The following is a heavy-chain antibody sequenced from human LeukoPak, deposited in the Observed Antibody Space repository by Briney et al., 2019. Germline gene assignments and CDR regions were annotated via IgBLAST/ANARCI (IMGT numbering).Heavy chain of an antibody. CDR2: IEQDGSEK. J-gene: IGHJ4*02. CDR3: ARVMSGSPLFWFDY. Sequence: GGSLRLSCAASGFTFSSYWMSWVRQAPGKGLEWVSNIEQDGSEKYYVDSVKGRFTISRDNAKNSLYLQMNSLRAEDTAVYYCARVMSGSPLFWFDYWGQGTLVTVSS. V-gene: IGHV3-7*01. D-gene: IGHD1-26*01. CDR1: GFTFSSYW.